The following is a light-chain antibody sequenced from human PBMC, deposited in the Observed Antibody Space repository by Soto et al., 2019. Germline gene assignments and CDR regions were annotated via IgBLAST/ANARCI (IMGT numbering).Light chain of an antibody. CDR3: QHYNYYRT. CDR2: DAS. J-gene: IGKJ4*02. Sequence: DIQMTQSPSTVSASVGDRVTITCRASQSISSWLALYQQKPEEAQKLMIDDASSLESGVPSRCSGSGSRKEFPLTISLLQHDVLATYCCQHYNYYRTFGGGTKVDIK. V-gene: IGKV1-5*01. CDR1: QSISSW.